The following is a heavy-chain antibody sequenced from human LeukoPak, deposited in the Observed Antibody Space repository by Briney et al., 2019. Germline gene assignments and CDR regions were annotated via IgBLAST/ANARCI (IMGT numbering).Heavy chain of an antibody. J-gene: IGHJ4*02. V-gene: IGHV3-21*01. CDR1: GFTFSSYS. CDR2: ISSSSSYI. D-gene: IGHD3-22*01. Sequence: GGSLRLSCAASGFTFSSYSMNWVRQAPGKGLEWVSSISSSSSYIYYADSVKGRFTISRDSAKNSLYLQMNSLRAEDTAVYYCARGYYYDSSGYYLDYWGQGTLVTVSS. CDR3: ARGYYYDSSGYYLDY.